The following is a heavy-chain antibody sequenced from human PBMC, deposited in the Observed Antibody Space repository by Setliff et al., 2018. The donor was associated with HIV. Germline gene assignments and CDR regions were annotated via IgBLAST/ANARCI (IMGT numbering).Heavy chain of an antibody. J-gene: IGHJ3*02. Sequence: ASVKVSCKASGYTFTSYGISWVRQAPGQGLEWMGWISAYNGNTNYAQKLQGRVTMTTDTSTSTAYMELRSLRSDDTAVYYCARGLYYYDSSGYYPPAAFDIWGQGTMVTVSS. CDR1: GYTFTSYG. V-gene: IGHV1-18*01. D-gene: IGHD3-22*01. CDR2: ISAYNGNT. CDR3: ARGLYYYDSSGYYPPAAFDI.